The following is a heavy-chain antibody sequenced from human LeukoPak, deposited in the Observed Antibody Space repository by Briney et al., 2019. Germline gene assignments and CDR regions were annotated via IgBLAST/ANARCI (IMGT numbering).Heavy chain of an antibody. J-gene: IGHJ6*02. CDR3: AKDIVVDATHCYYGMDV. CDR2: ISWNSGSI. D-gene: IGHD2-15*01. Sequence: PGTSLRLSCAASGFTFDDYAMRWIRQAPGKGVEWVSGISWNSGSIGYADSVKGRFTISRDNAKNSLYLQMNSQRAEDTALYYCAKDIVVDATHCYYGMDVWGQGTTVTVSS. V-gene: IGHV3-9*01. CDR1: GFTFDDYA.